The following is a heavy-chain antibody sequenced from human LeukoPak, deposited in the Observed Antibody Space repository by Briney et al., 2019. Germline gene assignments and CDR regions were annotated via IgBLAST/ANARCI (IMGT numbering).Heavy chain of an antibody. V-gene: IGHV3-23*01. CDR1: GFTFTTYA. CDR3: AKQSSSSPKRFDY. Sequence: GGSLRLSCAASGFTFTTYAMSWVRQAPGKGLEWVSAISGSGGSTNYADSVQGRFTISRDNSKNTLYLQMNSLRAEDTAVYYCAKQSSSSPKRFDYWGQGTLVTVSS. D-gene: IGHD6-6*01. CDR2: ISGSGGST. J-gene: IGHJ4*02.